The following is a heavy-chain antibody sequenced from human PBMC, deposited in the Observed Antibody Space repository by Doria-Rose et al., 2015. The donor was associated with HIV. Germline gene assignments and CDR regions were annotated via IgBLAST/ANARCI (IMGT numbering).Heavy chain of an antibody. J-gene: IGHJ4*02. V-gene: IGHV2-26*01. Sequence: QESGPVPVKPTETLTLTCTVSGVSLSSPGMGVSWIRQPPGKALGWLANIFSDDERSYKTSLKSRLTISRCTSKRLEDLTWTDMDPVDSATYYCARIKSSRWYHKYYFDFWGQGTLVIVSA. CDR2: IFSDDER. CDR3: ARIKSSRWYHKYYFDF. D-gene: IGHD6-13*01. CDR1: GVSLSSPGMG.